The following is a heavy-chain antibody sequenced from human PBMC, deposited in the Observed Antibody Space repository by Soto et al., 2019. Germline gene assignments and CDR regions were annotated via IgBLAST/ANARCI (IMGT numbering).Heavy chain of an antibody. Sequence: VQLVESGGGLVQPGGSLRLSCAASEFSVRNKYMSWVRQAPGKGLEWVSVIYSGGSTYYADSVKGRFTISRDNYKNTLYLQINSLRAEDTAVYYCVHHCNSNDGPTHWGPGTVVTVSS. J-gene: IGHJ4*02. V-gene: IGHV3-66*01. CDR2: IYSGGST. CDR1: EFSVRNKY. D-gene: IGHD2-2*01. CDR3: VHHCNSNDGPTH.